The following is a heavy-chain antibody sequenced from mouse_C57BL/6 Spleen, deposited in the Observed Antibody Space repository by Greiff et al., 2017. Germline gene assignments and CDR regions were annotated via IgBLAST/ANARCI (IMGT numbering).Heavy chain of an antibody. CDR3: ARDEGSTGTWAMDY. J-gene: IGHJ4*01. V-gene: IGHV5-4*01. D-gene: IGHD4-1*02. CDR1: GFTFSSYA. Sequence: EVQRVESGGGLVKPGGSLKLSCAASGFTFSSYAMSWVRQTPEKRLEWVATISDGGSYTYYPDNVKGRFTISRDNAKNNLYLQMSHLKSEDTAMYYCARDEGSTGTWAMDYWGQGTSVTVSS. CDR2: ISDGGSYT.